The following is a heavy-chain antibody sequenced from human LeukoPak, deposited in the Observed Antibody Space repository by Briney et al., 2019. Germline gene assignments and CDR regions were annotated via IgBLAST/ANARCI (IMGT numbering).Heavy chain of an antibody. Sequence: GGSLRLSCAASGFTVSSNYMSWVRQAPGKGLEWVSVIYSGGSTYYADSAKGRFTISRDNSKNTLYLQMNSLRAEDTAVYYCARDDEPGIAAAGTTWGQGTLVTVSS. CDR3: ARDDEPGIAAAGTT. V-gene: IGHV3-66*01. CDR2: IYSGGST. J-gene: IGHJ5*02. D-gene: IGHD6-13*01. CDR1: GFTVSSNY.